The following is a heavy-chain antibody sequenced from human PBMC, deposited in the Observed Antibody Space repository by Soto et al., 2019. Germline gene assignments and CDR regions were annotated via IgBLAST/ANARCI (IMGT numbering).Heavy chain of an antibody. V-gene: IGHV3-21*01. J-gene: IGHJ6*03. Sequence: EVQLVESGGGLVKPGGSLRLSCAASGFTFSSYSMNWVRQAPGKGLEWVSSISSSSSYIYYADSVKGRFTISRVNAKNSLYMQMNSLRAEDTAVYYCARIPYSSSWPAYYMDVWGKGTTVTVSS. CDR3: ARIPYSSSWPAYYMDV. CDR1: GFTFSSYS. CDR2: ISSSSSYI. D-gene: IGHD6-13*01.